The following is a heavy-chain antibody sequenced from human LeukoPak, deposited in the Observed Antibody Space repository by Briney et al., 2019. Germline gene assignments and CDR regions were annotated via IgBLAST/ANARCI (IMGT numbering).Heavy chain of an antibody. CDR3: ARTYYYDSSGYYPASYYFDY. CDR2: ISSSSSYI. D-gene: IGHD3-22*01. J-gene: IGHJ4*02. Sequence: GGSLRLSCAASGFTFSSYSMNWVRQAPGKGLEWVSSISSSSSYIYYADSVKGRFTISRDNDKNSLYLQMNSLRAEDTAVYYCARTYYYDSSGYYPASYYFDYWGQGTLVTVSS. V-gene: IGHV3-21*01. CDR1: GFTFSSYS.